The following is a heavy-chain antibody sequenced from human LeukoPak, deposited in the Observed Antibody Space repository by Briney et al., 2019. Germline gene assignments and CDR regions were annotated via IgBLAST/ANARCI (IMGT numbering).Heavy chain of an antibody. Sequence: GGSLRLSRAASGFTFSSYAMHWVRQAPGKGLEWVAVISYDGSNKYYADSVKGRFTISRDNSKNTLYLQMNSLRAEDTAVYYCAREVEQWLVEGSAFDIWGQGTMVTVSS. V-gene: IGHV3-30-3*01. CDR3: AREVEQWLVEGSAFDI. D-gene: IGHD6-19*01. J-gene: IGHJ3*02. CDR2: ISYDGSNK. CDR1: GFTFSSYA.